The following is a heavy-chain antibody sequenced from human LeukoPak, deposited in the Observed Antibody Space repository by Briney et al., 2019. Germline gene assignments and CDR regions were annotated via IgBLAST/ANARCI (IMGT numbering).Heavy chain of an antibody. CDR1: GDSISSSNYF. J-gene: IGHJ6*02. CDR2: IYHSWNT. CDR3: ARQLYSSATV. D-gene: IGHD6-25*01. Sequence: SETLSLTCTVSGDSISSSNYFWGWIRQPPGKGLEWVGNIYHSWNTFYNPSLKSRVTISADTSKNQFSLKLTFVTVADTAVYYCARQLYSSATVWGQGTTFIVSS. V-gene: IGHV4-39*01.